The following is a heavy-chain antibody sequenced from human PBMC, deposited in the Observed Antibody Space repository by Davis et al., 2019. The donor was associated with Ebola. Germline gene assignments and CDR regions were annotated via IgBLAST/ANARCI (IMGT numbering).Heavy chain of an antibody. J-gene: IGHJ6*02. CDR2: INPSGGST. D-gene: IGHD6-13*01. CDR1: GYTFTSYY. CDR3: ARDLAPQQQLSLYYYYGMDV. V-gene: IGHV1-46*01. Sequence: ASVKVSCKASGYTFTSYYMHWVRQAPGQGLEWMGIINPSGGSTSYAQKFQGRVTMTRDTSTSTVYMELSSLRSEDTAVYYCARDLAPQQQLSLYYYYGMDVWGQGTTVTVSS.